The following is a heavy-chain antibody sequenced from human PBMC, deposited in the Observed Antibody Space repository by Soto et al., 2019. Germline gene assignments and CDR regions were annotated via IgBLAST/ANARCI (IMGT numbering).Heavy chain of an antibody. CDR1: GFTFRTYW. Sequence: EVQLVESGGGLVQPGGSLRLSCGASGFTFRTYWLSWVRQGPGKGLEWVANINQDGSEKNYVDSVKGRFTISRDNAKNSLHLQMSSLRAEDTALYYCARDGSTSWYSYDYHGMDVWGQGTTVTVSS. V-gene: IGHV3-7*05. CDR2: INQDGSEK. J-gene: IGHJ6*02. CDR3: ARDGSTSWYSYDYHGMDV. D-gene: IGHD5-18*01.